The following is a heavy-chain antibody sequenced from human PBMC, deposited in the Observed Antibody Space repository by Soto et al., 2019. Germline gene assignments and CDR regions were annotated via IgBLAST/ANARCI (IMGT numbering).Heavy chain of an antibody. CDR1: GDSVSSNSAA. CDR2: TYYRSKWYN. V-gene: IGHV6-1*01. J-gene: IGHJ6*02. CDR3: ARDIAARHHYYYYGMDV. D-gene: IGHD6-6*01. Sequence: SQTLSLTCAISGDSVSSNSAAWNWIGQSPSRGLEWLGRTYYRSKWYNDYAVSVKSRITINPDTSKNQFSLQLNSVTPEDTAVYYCARDIAARHHYYYYGMDVWGQGTTVTVSS.